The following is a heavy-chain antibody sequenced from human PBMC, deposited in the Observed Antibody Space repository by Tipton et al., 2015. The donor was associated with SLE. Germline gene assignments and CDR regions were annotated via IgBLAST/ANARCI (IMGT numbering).Heavy chain of an antibody. V-gene: IGHV4-34*01. CDR1: GGSFSGYY. D-gene: IGHD3-10*02. CDR3: ARTGFYYVPYFQH. Sequence: TLSLTCAVYGGSFSGYYWNWIRQPPGKGLEWIGEINHSGSTNYNPSLKSRVTISVDTSKNQFSLKRSSVTAADTAVYYCARTGFYYVPYFQHWGQGTLVTVSS. J-gene: IGHJ1*01. CDR2: INHSGST.